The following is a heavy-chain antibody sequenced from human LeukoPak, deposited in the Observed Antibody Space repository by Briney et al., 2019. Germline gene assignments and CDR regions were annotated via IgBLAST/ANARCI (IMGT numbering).Heavy chain of an antibody. CDR1: GYTFTGYY. J-gene: IGHJ6*02. CDR3: ARDLRALYYYDSSGYYRGMDV. CDR2: INPNSGGT. V-gene: IGHV1-2*02. Sequence: ASVKVSCKASGYTFTGYYMHWVRQAPGQGLEWMGWINPNSGGTNYAQKFQGRVTMTRDTSISTAYMELSGLRSADTAVYYCARDLRALYYYDSSGYYRGMDVWGQGTTVTVSS. D-gene: IGHD3-22*01.